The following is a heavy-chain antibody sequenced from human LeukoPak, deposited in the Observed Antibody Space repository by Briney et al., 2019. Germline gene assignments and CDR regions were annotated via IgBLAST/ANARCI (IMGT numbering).Heavy chain of an antibody. CDR2: TYYRSKWYN. V-gene: IGHV6-1*01. D-gene: IGHD6-13*01. CDR3: ARDRVEPGYSSSWSYMFDY. J-gene: IGHJ4*02. CDR1: GDSVSSNSAA. Sequence: PSQTLSLTCAISGDSVSSNSAAWNWIRQSPSRGLEWPGRTYYRSKWYNDYAVSVKSRITINPDTSKNQFSLQLNSVTPEDTAVYYCARDRVEPGYSSSWSYMFDYWGQGTLVTVSS.